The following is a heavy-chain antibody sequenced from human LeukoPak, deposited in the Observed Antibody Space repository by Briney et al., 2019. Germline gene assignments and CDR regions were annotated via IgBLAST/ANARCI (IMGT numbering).Heavy chain of an antibody. V-gene: IGHV3-30*02. CDR1: GLTFSSYG. D-gene: IGHD5-18*01. CDR3: ARAEWGTAMVTLDY. J-gene: IGHJ4*02. Sequence: PGGSLRLSCAASGLTFSSYGMHWVRQAPGMGLEWVALIWYDGSNKYYADSVKGRFTISRDNSKNTLYLQMNSLRAEDTAVYYCARAEWGTAMVTLDYWGQGTLVTVSS. CDR2: IWYDGSNK.